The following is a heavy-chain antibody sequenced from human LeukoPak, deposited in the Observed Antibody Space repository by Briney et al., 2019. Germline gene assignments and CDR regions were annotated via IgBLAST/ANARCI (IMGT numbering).Heavy chain of an antibody. J-gene: IGHJ6*03. D-gene: IGHD2-15*01. CDR2: IIPIFGTA. CDR3: AIGRDGCSGGSCFPPNNYYYYYMDV. CDR1: GGTFSSYA. Sequence: SVKVSCKASGGTFSSYAISWVRQAPGQGLEWMGGIIPIFGTANYAQKFQGRVTITADESTSTAYMELSSLRSEDTAVYYCAIGRDGCSGGSCFPPNNYYYYYMDVWGKGTTVTISS. V-gene: IGHV1-69*13.